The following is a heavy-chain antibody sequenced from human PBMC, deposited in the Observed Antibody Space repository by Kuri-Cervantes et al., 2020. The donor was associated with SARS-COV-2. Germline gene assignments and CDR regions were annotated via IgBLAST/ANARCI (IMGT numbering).Heavy chain of an antibody. V-gene: IGHV3-23*01. J-gene: IGHJ6*02. Sequence: GVLKISCAASGFTFSSYAMSWVRQAPGKGLEWVSGISGSGGSTYYADSVKGRFTISRDNSKNTLYLQMNSLRAEDTAVYYCAKEGRYFDWLLLSGMDVWGQGTTVTVSS. CDR2: ISGSGGST. CDR3: AKEGRYFDWLLLSGMDV. D-gene: IGHD3-9*01. CDR1: GFTFSSYA.